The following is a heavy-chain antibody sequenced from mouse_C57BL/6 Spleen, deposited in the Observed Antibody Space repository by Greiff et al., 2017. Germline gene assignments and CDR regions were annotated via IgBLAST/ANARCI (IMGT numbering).Heavy chain of an antibody. CDR1: GYTFTSYW. CDR2: IDPNSGGT. J-gene: IGHJ4*01. V-gene: IGHV1-72*01. Sequence: QVQLQQPGAELVKPGASVKLSCKASGYTFTSYWMHWVKQRPGQGLEWIGRIDPNSGGTKYNEKFKSKATLTVDKPSSTAYMQLSSLTSEDSAVYYCARDGNYEGYAMDYWGQGTSVTVSS. D-gene: IGHD2-1*01. CDR3: ARDGNYEGYAMDY.